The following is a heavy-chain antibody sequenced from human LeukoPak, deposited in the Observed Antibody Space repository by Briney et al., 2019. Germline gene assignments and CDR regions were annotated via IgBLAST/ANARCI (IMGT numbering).Heavy chain of an antibody. CDR2: ISAYNGNT. Sequence: ASVKVSCKASGYTFTSYGISWVRQAPGQGLEWMGWISAYNGNTNYAQKLQGRVTMTTDTSTSTAYMELRSLGSDDTAVCYCARDPATTVVTPYDYWGQGTLVTVSS. CDR1: GYTFTSYG. CDR3: ARDPATTVVTPYDY. V-gene: IGHV1-18*01. D-gene: IGHD4-23*01. J-gene: IGHJ4*02.